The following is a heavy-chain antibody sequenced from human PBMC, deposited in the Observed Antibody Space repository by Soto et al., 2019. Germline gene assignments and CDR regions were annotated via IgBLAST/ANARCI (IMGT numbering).Heavy chain of an antibody. CDR3: ARIKWGLDYYSGMDV. D-gene: IGHD1-26*01. Sequence: QVQLVQSGAEVKKSGASVKVSCKASGYTFSDYFIQWLPQAPGQGLEWVAWINPKTAATNYAKKFQDRVTLTSDTSFSTAYLELTRLRPDDTAVYYCARIKWGLDYYSGMDVWGQGTAVTVSS. J-gene: IGHJ6*02. CDR2: INPKTAAT. CDR1: GYTFSDYF. V-gene: IGHV1-2*02.